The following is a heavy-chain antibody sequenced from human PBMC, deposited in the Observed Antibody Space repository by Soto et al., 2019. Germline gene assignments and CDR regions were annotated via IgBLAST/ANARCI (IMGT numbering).Heavy chain of an antibody. Sequence: QVQLQESGPGLVKPSGTLSLTCAVSSDSISSSNWWSWVRQPPGKGLEWIGEGFPTGNTNYNPSLMSRVTISVDKSKTHFSLNLSSVTAADTAIYYCARRPTAELPSNWFDPWGQGILVTVSS. CDR3: ARRPTAELPSNWFDP. V-gene: IGHV4-4*02. CDR1: SDSISSSNW. CDR2: GFPTGNT. D-gene: IGHD2-15*01. J-gene: IGHJ5*02.